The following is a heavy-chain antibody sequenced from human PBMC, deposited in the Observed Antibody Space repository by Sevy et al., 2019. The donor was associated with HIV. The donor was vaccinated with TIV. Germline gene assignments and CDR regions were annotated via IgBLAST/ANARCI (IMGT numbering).Heavy chain of an antibody. D-gene: IGHD6-19*01. Sequence: GGSLRLSCAASGFTFDDYAMHWVRQAPGKGLEWVSAISWNSGTIGYADSVKFRLTISRDNAKNSLYLQMNSLRADDMAVYYCAKASSSGWYWGQGTLVTVSS. CDR3: AKASSSGWY. CDR2: ISWNSGTI. J-gene: IGHJ4*02. V-gene: IGHV3-9*03. CDR1: GFTFDDYA.